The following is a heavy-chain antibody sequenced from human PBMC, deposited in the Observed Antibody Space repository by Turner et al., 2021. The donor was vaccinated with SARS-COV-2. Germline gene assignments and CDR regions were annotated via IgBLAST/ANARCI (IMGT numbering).Heavy chain of an antibody. CDR2: SYSGGST. D-gene: IGHD3-16*02. CDR3: AREIDDYVWGSYRRGY. Sequence: EVQLVESGGGLVQPGGSLRLSCAASGFTVSSNYMSWVRQAPGKGLEWVSISYSGGSTYYADSVKGRFTIARDNSKNTLYLQMNSLRAEDTAVYYCAREIDDYVWGSYRRGYWGQGTLVTVSS. V-gene: IGHV3-66*01. J-gene: IGHJ4*02. CDR1: GFTVSSNY.